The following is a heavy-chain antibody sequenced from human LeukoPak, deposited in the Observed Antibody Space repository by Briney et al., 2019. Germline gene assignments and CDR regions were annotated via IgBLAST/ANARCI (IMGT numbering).Heavy chain of an antibody. Sequence: SVKVSCKASGGTFSSYAISWVRQAPGQGLEWMGRIIPILGIANYAQKFQGRVTITADKSTSTAYMELSSLRSEDTAVYYCARDPTPVTTMEYYYYGMDVWGQGTTVTVSS. D-gene: IGHD4-11*01. CDR3: ARDPTPVTTMEYYYYGMDV. V-gene: IGHV1-69*04. CDR1: GGTFSSYA. J-gene: IGHJ6*02. CDR2: IIPILGIA.